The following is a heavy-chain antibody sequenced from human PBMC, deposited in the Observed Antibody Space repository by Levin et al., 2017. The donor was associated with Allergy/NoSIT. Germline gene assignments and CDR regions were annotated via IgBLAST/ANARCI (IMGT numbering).Heavy chain of an antibody. CDR1: GFTFSNFA. D-gene: IGHD6-19*01. V-gene: IGHV3-64*04. Sequence: PGGSLRLSCSASGFTFSNFAMHWVRQAPGKRLQSVSAISTTGGSTHYADSVNGRFTISRDNTKNSLFLQMNSLRVEDTAVYYCVTSAWDSWGQGTLVTVSS. CDR3: VTSAWDS. J-gene: IGHJ4*02. CDR2: ISTTGGST.